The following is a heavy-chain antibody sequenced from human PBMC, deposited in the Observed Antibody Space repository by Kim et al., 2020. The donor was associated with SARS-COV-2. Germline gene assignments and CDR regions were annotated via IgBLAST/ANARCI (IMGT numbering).Heavy chain of an antibody. CDR2: IYYSGST. J-gene: IGHJ6*02. CDR3: ARDRIAAHYYYGMDV. CDR1: GGSISSYY. Sequence: SETLSLTCTVSGGSISSYYWSWIRQPPGKGLEWIGYIYYSGSTNYNPSLKSRVTISVDTSKNQFSLKLSSVTAADTAVYYCARDRIAAHYYYGMDVWGQG. D-gene: IGHD6-13*01. V-gene: IGHV4-59*01.